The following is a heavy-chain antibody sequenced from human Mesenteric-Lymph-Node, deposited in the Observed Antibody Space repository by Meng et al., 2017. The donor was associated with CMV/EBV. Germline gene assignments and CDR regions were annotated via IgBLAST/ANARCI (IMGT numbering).Heavy chain of an antibody. CDR3: VRDDLGIDY. Sequence: GGSLRLSCAASGSTVSTNYMSWVRQAPGKGLEWVSVIYISGSTYYADSVKGRFTISRDSSKNTLHLQMSSLRAEDTAMYYCVRDDLGIDYWGQGTLVTVSS. CDR1: GSTVSTNY. V-gene: IGHV3-53*01. CDR2: IYISGST. D-gene: IGHD3-16*01. J-gene: IGHJ4*02.